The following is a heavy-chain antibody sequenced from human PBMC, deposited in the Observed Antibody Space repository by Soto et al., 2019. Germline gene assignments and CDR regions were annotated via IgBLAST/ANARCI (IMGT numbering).Heavy chain of an antibody. J-gene: IGHJ5*02. CDR2: IIPIFGTA. D-gene: IGHD2-2*01. CDR3: ARGGGGYQLLSNWFDP. CDR1: GGTFSSYA. Sequence: QVQLVQSGAEVKKPGSSVKVSCKASGGTFSSYAISWVRQAPGQGLEWMGGIIPIFGTANYAKKFQGRVTITADESTSTAYMELSSLRSEDRAVYYCARGGGGYQLLSNWFDPWGQGTLVTVSS. V-gene: IGHV1-69*01.